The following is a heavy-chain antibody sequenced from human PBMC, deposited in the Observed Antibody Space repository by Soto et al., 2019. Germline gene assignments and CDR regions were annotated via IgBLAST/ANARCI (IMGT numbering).Heavy chain of an antibody. CDR3: ARDNARPQLGGNYYYILDV. CDR1: GGTFRNSA. J-gene: IGHJ6*02. CDR2: IMPIFRTP. D-gene: IGHD3-3*02. V-gene: IGHV1-69*12. Sequence: QVQLEQSGAEVKKPGSSVKVSCKASGGTFRNSAISWVRQAPGQGLEWMGGIMPIFRTPDYAQKFQGRVTLTADESTSTAYMELSGLRSDDTAVYFCARDNARPQLGGNYYYILDVWGHGTTVTVSS.